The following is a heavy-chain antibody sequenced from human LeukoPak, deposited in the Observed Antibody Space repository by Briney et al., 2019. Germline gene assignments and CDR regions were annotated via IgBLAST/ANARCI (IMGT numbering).Heavy chain of an antibody. D-gene: IGHD7-27*01. CDR2: MNPDTGNT. CDR3: ARGRPTNLGGIY. J-gene: IGHJ4*02. Sequence: ASVKVSCKASGYTFTSHRINWVRQAAGQGLEWMGWMNPDTGNTAYAQKFQARVTMTWDTSISTAYMELGSLRSEDTAVYYCARGRPTNLGGIYWGQGTLVTVSS. CDR1: GYTFTSHR. V-gene: IGHV1-8*01.